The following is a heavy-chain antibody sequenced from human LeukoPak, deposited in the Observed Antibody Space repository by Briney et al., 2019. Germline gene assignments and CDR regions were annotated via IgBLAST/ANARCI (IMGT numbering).Heavy chain of an antibody. V-gene: IGHV1-18*01. CDR2: MNPNSGNT. Sequence: ASVKVSCKASGYTFTSYDINWVRQATGQGLEWMGWMNPNSGNTNYAQKLQGRVTMTTDTSTSTAYMELRSLRSDDTAVYYCARVVGYSSSWYFDYWGQGTLVTVSS. CDR1: GYTFTSYD. CDR3: ARVVGYSSSWYFDY. J-gene: IGHJ4*02. D-gene: IGHD6-13*01.